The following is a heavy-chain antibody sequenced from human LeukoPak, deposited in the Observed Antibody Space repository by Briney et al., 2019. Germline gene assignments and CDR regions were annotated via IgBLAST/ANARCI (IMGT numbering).Heavy chain of an antibody. J-gene: IGHJ3*02. V-gene: IGHV3-21*01. D-gene: IGHD2-15*01. CDR2: ISSSNNYI. Sequence: GGSLGLSCAASGFTFSSYSMNWVRLAPGKGLEWVSSISSSNNYIYYADSVKGRFTISRDNAQNSLYLQMDSLRAEDTAVYYCARDFLVVNAFDIWGQGTMVTVSS. CDR1: GFTFSSYS. CDR3: ARDFLVVNAFDI.